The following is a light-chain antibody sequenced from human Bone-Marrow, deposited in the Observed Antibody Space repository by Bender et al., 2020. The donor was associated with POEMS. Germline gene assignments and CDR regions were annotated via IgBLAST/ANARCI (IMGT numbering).Light chain of an antibody. CDR1: SSDVGGYDY. CDR3: AAWDDSLNGRM. Sequence: QSALTQPASVSGSPGQSITISCTGTSSDVGGYDYVSWYQQPPGQAPKLIIYDVSARPSGVSNRFSGSKSGNTASLTISGLQAEDEADYYCAAWDDSLNGRMFGGGTKLTVL. V-gene: IGLV2-14*01. CDR2: DVS. J-gene: IGLJ3*02.